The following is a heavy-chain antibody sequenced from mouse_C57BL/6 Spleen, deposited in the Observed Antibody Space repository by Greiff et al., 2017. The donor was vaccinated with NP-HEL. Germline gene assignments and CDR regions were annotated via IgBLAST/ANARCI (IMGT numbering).Heavy chain of an antibody. CDR3: ARSIILYGDAMDY. D-gene: IGHD2-12*01. Sequence: QVQLQQPGAELVKPGASVKLSCKASGYTFTSYWMHWVKQRPGQGLEWIVMIHPNSGSTNYNEKFKSKATLTVDKSSSTAYMQLSSLTSEDSAVYYCARSIILYGDAMDYWGQGTSVTVSS. CDR2: IHPNSGST. CDR1: GYTFTSYW. J-gene: IGHJ4*01. V-gene: IGHV1-64*01.